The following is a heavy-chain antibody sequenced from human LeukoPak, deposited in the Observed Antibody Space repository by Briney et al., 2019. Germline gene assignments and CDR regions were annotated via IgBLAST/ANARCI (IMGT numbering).Heavy chain of an antibody. V-gene: IGHV3-53*05. Sequence: GGSLRLSCAASGFTVSSNYMSWVRQAPGKGLEWVSVIYSGGSTYYADSVKGRFTISRDNSKNTLYLQMNSLRAEDTAVYYCAKVCSGGSCGYGMDVWGQGTTVTVSS. CDR2: IYSGGST. CDR3: AKVCSGGSCGYGMDV. D-gene: IGHD2-15*01. J-gene: IGHJ6*02. CDR1: GFTVSSNY.